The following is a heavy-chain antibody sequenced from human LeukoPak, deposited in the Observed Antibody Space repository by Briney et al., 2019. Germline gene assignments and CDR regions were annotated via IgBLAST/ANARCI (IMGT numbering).Heavy chain of an antibody. J-gene: IGHJ4*02. CDR2: ISYDGRNE. Sequence: PGGSLRLSCEASGFAFSTYNMHWVRQAPGKGLEWVAVISYDGRNENHAESVKGRFTISRDNSKNTLYLQMNTLRTEDTALYYCVREKYCTPTDCLHGRFYFNCWGQGTLVTVSS. CDR1: GFAFSTYN. V-gene: IGHV3-30*04. D-gene: IGHD2-8*01. CDR3: VREKYCTPTDCLHGRFYFNC.